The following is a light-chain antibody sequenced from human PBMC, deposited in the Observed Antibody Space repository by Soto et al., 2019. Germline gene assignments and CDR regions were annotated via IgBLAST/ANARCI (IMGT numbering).Light chain of an antibody. V-gene: IGKV3-15*01. CDR1: QSVNSN. CDR2: DAS. Sequence: ETVMTQSPATLSVSPGERVTLSCRASQSVNSNLACYQQRPGQAPRVLIYDASTRATAVPARFSGSGSGTEFTLTISSLQSEDFAVYYCQQYNNLPPDYTFGQGTKLEIK. J-gene: IGKJ2*01. CDR3: QQYNNLPPDYT.